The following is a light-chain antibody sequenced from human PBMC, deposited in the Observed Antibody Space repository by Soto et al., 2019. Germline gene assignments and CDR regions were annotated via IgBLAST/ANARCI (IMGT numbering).Light chain of an antibody. CDR3: CSYAGSSTVV. V-gene: IGLV2-23*01. Sequence: QSALTQPASVSGSPGQSITISCTGTSSDVGSYNLVSWYQQHPGKASKLMIYEGSKRPSGVSNRFSGSKSSNTASLTISGLQAEDEADYYCCSYAGSSTVVFGGGTKLTVL. CDR1: SSDVGSYNL. J-gene: IGLJ2*01. CDR2: EGS.